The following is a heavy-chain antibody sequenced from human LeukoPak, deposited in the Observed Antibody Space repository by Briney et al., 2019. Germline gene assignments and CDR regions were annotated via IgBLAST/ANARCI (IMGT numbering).Heavy chain of an antibody. Sequence: GGSLRLSCAASGFTFSSYWMSWVRQAPGKGLEWVANIKQDGSEKYYVDSVKGRFTISRDNAKNSLYLQMNSLRAEDTPVYYCARDQGRTTVTNWFDPWGQGTLVTVSS. CDR2: IKQDGSEK. D-gene: IGHD4-17*01. CDR1: GFTFSSYW. J-gene: IGHJ5*02. V-gene: IGHV3-7*05. CDR3: ARDQGRTTVTNWFDP.